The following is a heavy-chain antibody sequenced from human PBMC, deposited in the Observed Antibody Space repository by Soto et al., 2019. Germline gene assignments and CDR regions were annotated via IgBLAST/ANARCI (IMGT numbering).Heavy chain of an antibody. J-gene: IGHJ4*02. Sequence: PGGSLRLSCAASGFTFRNYAMSWVRQAPGKGLDWVSGISGSGGSTYYADSVKGRFTISRDNSKNTLYLQLNSLRAEDTAVYYCERLTPRRYFDYWGQRTLVTVSS. D-gene: IGHD3-16*01. CDR2: ISGSGGST. V-gene: IGHV3-23*01. CDR3: ERLTPRRYFDY. CDR1: GFTFRNYA.